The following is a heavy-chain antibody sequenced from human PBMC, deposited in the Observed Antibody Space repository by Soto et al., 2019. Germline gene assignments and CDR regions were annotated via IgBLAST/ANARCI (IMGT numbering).Heavy chain of an antibody. V-gene: IGHV3-23*01. CDR2: ISGSGGNT. CDR3: AKGGRQRGGGYFDY. D-gene: IGHD6-25*01. Sequence: EVQLLESGGGLVQPGGSLRLSCAASGFTFSSYAMSWVRQAPGKGLEWVSGISGSGGNTYYADSVKGRFTISRDNSKNTRYLKMNSRGAEDTALYYGAKGGRQRGGGYFDYWGQGTLVTVSS. J-gene: IGHJ4*02. CDR1: GFTFSSYA.